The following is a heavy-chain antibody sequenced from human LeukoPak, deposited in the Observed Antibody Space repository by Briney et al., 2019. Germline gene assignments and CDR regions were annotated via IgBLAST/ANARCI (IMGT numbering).Heavy chain of an antibody. J-gene: IGHJ5*02. CDR3: ARDLGAYYDSSDNWFDP. CDR2: INTDGSST. Sequence: GGSLRLSCAASGFTFSSYWMHWVRQAPGKGLVWVSRINTDGSSTSYADSVKGRFTISRDNAKNTLYLQMNSLRAEDTALYYCARDLGAYYDSSDNWFDPWGQGTLVTVSS. V-gene: IGHV3-74*01. CDR1: GFTFSSYW. D-gene: IGHD3-22*01.